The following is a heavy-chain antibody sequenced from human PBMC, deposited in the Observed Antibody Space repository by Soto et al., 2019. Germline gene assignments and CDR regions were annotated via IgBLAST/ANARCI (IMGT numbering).Heavy chain of an antibody. CDR1: GGSISSYY. Sequence: SETLSLTCTVSGGSISSYYGSWIRQPPGKGLEWIGYIYYSGSTNYNPSLKSRVTISVDTSKNQFSLKLSSVTAADTAVYYCARDRLGDFDYWGQGTLVTVSS. CDR2: IYYSGST. CDR3: ARDRLGDFDY. V-gene: IGHV4-59*01. J-gene: IGHJ4*02.